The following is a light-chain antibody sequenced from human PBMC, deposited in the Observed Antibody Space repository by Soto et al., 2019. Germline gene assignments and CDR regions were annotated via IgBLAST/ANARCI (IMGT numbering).Light chain of an antibody. V-gene: IGKV3-11*01. CDR2: DTS. CDR1: QSVGDR. CDR3: QERTNWPPLS. J-gene: IGKJ4*01. Sequence: DIVLTQSPATLSLSPGERATLFCRASQSVGDRLAWYQQKPGQTPRVVIYDTSKRASAIPARFSGSGSGTDFTLSISSLEPEDFAVYYCQERTNWPPLSFGGGTRVEI.